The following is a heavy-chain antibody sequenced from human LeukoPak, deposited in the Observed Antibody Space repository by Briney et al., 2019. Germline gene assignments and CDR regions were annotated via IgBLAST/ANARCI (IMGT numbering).Heavy chain of an antibody. D-gene: IGHD5/OR15-5a*01. J-gene: IGHJ4*02. Sequence: SETLSLTCAVFGGSFSGRYWSWVRQPPGKGLEWIGQIHHSGGTSYSSSLRSRVTMSVDTSKNQFSLKLSSVTAADTAVYYCAGGFSVYDVGWGQGSLVTVSS. CDR3: AGGFSVYDVG. CDR1: GGSFSGRY. CDR2: IHHSGGT. V-gene: IGHV4-34*01.